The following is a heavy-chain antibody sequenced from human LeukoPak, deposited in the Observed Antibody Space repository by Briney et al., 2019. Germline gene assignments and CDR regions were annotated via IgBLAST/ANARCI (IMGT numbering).Heavy chain of an antibody. J-gene: IGHJ4*02. D-gene: IGHD1-20*01. Sequence: ASVKVSCKASGYTFTSYYMHWVRQAPGQGLEWMGIINPSGGSTSYAQKFQGRVTMTTDTSTSTAYMELSSLRSEDTAVYYCARASAPYNWNDRLSYWGQGTLVTVSS. CDR2: INPSGGST. CDR3: ARASAPYNWNDRLSY. V-gene: IGHV1-46*01. CDR1: GYTFTSYY.